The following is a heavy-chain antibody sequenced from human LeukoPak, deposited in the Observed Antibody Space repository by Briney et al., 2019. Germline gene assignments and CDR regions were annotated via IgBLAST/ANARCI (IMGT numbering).Heavy chain of an antibody. J-gene: IGHJ3*02. CDR2: ITSSVTYI. CDR3: ARDYYDSSGRISAFDI. D-gene: IGHD3-22*01. V-gene: IGHV3-21*01. CDR1: GFTFNNYN. Sequence: GGSLRLSCATSGFTFNNYNMNWVRQAPGRALGWGSSITSSVTYIFYAYSVRVRFTSSRDNAKNSLYLQMNSLGPEDTSVYYCARDYYDSSGRISAFDIWGQGTMVTVSS.